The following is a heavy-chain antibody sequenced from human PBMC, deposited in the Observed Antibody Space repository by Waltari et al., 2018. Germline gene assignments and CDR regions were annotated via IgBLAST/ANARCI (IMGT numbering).Heavy chain of an antibody. D-gene: IGHD3-10*01. Sequence: EVQLVETGGGVMQPGGSLRLSCAASGFTVRTNHMSWVRQAPGEGLEWVLFIYRGDGRTSYADSVNGRFTISRDNSKNMLYLQMDSLRAEDTAVYYCATLNALYYFDYWGQGILVTVSS. CDR2: IYRGDGRT. CDR3: ATLNALYYFDY. V-gene: IGHV3-53*02. J-gene: IGHJ4*02. CDR1: GFTVRTNH.